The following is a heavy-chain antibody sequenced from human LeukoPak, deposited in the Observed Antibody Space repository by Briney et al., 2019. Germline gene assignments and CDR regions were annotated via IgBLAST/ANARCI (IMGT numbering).Heavy chain of an antibody. V-gene: IGHV3-74*01. CDR2: INPGGSSI. Sequence: QTGGSLRLSCAASGFTFSSYWMHWVRQVPGKGLVWVARINPGGSSITYADSVKGRFTISRDNAKNTLYLQMDSLRAEDTGVYYCARSNLADDYWGHGTLVTVSS. CDR1: GFTFSSYW. CDR3: ARSNLADDY. J-gene: IGHJ4*01.